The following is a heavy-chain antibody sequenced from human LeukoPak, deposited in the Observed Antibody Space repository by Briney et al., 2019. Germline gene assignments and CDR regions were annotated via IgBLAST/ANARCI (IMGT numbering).Heavy chain of an antibody. Sequence: PGGSLRLSCAASTFSFSTYGMHWVRQVPGKGPVWVSRINSDGSRTIYADSVKGRFSISRDNAKNTLYLQMNSLRVDDTAVYYCARAGKTNELDYWGQGTLVTVSS. CDR3: ARAGKTNELDY. CDR2: INSDGSRT. D-gene: IGHD3-10*01. J-gene: IGHJ4*02. V-gene: IGHV3-74*01. CDR1: TFSFSTYG.